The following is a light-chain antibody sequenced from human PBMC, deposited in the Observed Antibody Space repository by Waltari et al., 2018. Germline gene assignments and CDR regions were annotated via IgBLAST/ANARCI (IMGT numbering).Light chain of an antibody. CDR3: CSYAGFTTVI. CDR2: EVT. V-gene: IGLV2-23*02. CDR1: SSDLRTYNL. J-gene: IGLJ2*01. Sequence: QPALTQPAPVSGSPGQSITISCTGSSSDLRTYNLASWYQQHPGKAPKVVILEVTKRPSGISNRFAGSKSGNTAALTISGLQAEDEADYYCCSYAGFTTVIFGGGTKLTVL.